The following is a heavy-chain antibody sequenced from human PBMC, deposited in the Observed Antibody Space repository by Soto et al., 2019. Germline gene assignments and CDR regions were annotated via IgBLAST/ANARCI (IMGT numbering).Heavy chain of an antibody. Sequence: QVQLVQSGGEVKKPGASVKVSCKASGYTFTSYGISWVRQAPGQGLEWMGRISAYSGNTNYAQKLQGRVTMTTDTSRRTAYMEMRGPTSDDTAVYYCARVVGALGHRFDPWGQGTLVTVSS. CDR3: ARVVGALGHRFDP. D-gene: IGHD2-15*01. J-gene: IGHJ5*02. CDR2: ISAYSGNT. CDR1: GYTFTSYG. V-gene: IGHV1-18*01.